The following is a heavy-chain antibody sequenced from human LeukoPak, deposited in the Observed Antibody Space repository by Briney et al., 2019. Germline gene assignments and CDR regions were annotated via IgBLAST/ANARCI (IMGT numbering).Heavy chain of an antibody. J-gene: IGHJ3*02. V-gene: IGHV1-2*02. CDR2: IHPNSGGT. CDR1: GYTFTGYY. CDR3: ARSSKSLSYYDILTGYYTDAFGI. D-gene: IGHD3-9*01. Sequence: ASVKVSCTASGYTFTGYYMHWVRQAPGQGLEWMGWIHPNSGGTNYAQKFQGRVTMTRDTSISTAYMELSRLRSDDTAVYYCARSSKSLSYYDILTGYYTDAFGIWGQGTMVTVSS.